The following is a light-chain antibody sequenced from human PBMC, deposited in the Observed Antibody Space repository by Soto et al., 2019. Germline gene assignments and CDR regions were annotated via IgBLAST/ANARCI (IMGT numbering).Light chain of an antibody. J-gene: IGKJ4*01. CDR1: QSVSSSY. Sequence: EIVLTQSPGTLSLSPGERATLSCRASQSVSSSYLAWYQQKPGQAPRLLIYGASSRATGIPDRFSGSGSGTDFTLTISRMEREDFAVYYCQQYGTFGGGTKVEIK. CDR2: GAS. CDR3: QQYGT. V-gene: IGKV3-20*01.